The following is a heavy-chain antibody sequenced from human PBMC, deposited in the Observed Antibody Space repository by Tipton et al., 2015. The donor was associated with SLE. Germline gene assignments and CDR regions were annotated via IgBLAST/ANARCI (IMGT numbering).Heavy chain of an antibody. D-gene: IGHD3-9*01. V-gene: IGHV4-39*07. CDR3: ARGGHYDILTGYFPAPGYYYYGLDV. CDR2: LSYSGNT. Sequence: TLSLTCTVSGGSISSSNYYWGWIRQPPGKGLEWIGSLSYSGNTYYKSSLKSRVSMSVDTSKNQFSLKLTSVTAADTAVYYCARGGHYDILTGYFPAPGYYYYGLDVWGQGTTVTVSS. J-gene: IGHJ6*02. CDR1: GGSISSSNYY.